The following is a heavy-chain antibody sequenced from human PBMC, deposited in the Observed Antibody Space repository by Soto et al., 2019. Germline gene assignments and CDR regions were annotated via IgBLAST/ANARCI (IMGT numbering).Heavy chain of an antibody. D-gene: IGHD3-22*01. Sequence: GASVKVSCKASGYTFTSSGISWVRQAPGQGLEWMGWISAYNGNTNYAQKLQGRVTMTTDTSTSTAYMELRTLRSDDTAVYYCARDYYDSSGYFPPYSFDILSQGTMVTVSS. CDR3: ARDYYDSSGYFPPYSFDI. CDR2: ISAYNGNT. J-gene: IGHJ3*02. V-gene: IGHV1-18*01. CDR1: GYTFTSSG.